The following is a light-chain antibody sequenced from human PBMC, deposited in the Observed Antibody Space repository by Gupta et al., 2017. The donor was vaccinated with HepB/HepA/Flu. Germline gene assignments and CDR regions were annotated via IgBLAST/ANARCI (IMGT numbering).Light chain of an antibody. CDR3: YSYAGSSTVV. V-gene: IGLV2-23*02. CDR2: EVS. J-gene: IGLJ2*01. Sequence: QSALPQPASVSGSPGQSITISCTGTSSDVGSYNLVSWYQQHPGKAPKLMIYEVSKRPSGVSNRFSGSKSGNTASLTISGLQAEDEADYYCYSYAGSSTVVFGGGTKLTVL. CDR1: SSDVGSYNL.